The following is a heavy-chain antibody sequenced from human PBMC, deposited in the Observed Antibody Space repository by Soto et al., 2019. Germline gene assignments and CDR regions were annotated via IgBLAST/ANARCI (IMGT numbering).Heavy chain of an antibody. CDR3: ARAGRYYYDSSGYPYYFDY. CDR2: IIPIFGTA. CDR1: GGTFSSYA. D-gene: IGHD3-22*01. J-gene: IGHJ4*02. V-gene: IGHV1-69*01. Sequence: QVQLVQSGAEVKKPGSSVKVYCKASGGTFSSYAISWVRQAPGQGLEWMGGIIPIFGTANYAQKFQGRVTITADESTSTAYMELSSLRSEDTAVYYCARAGRYYYDSSGYPYYFDYWGQGTLVTVSS.